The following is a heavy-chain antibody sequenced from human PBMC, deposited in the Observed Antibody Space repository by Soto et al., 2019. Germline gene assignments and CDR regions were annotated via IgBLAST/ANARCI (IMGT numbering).Heavy chain of an antibody. D-gene: IGHD2-15*01. Sequence: GGSLRLSCAASGFTFSSYGMHWVRQAPGKGLEWVAVISYDGSNKYYADSVKGRFTISRDNSKNTLYLQMNSLRAEDTAVYYCAKEDSSSQFYYYGMDVWGQGTTVTVSS. CDR3: AKEDSSSQFYYYGMDV. CDR1: GFTFSSYG. V-gene: IGHV3-30*18. J-gene: IGHJ6*02. CDR2: ISYDGSNK.